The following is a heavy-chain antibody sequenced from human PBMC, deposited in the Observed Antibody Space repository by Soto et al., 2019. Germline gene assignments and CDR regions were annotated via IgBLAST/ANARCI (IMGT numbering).Heavy chain of an antibody. CDR3: AKEGAIPGEVDA. D-gene: IGHD2-21*01. CDR2: INTSGGSS. Sequence: HLAQSGPEVKRPGASVKISCKASGFIFTDWFMHWVRQAPGQGPEWMGIINTSGGSSIYSQTLQDRVTMTRDTSTSTLYVELSSLTSADTAVYYCAKEGAIPGEVDAWGQGTLVTVSS. CDR1: GFIFTDWF. J-gene: IGHJ1*01. V-gene: IGHV1-46*04.